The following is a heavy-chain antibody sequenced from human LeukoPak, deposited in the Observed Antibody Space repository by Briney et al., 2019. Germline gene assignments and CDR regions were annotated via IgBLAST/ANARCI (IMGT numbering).Heavy chain of an antibody. J-gene: IGHJ4*02. CDR1: GFTFSTYE. Sequence: GGSLRLSCAASGFTFSTYEMNWVRQARGKGLEWVSHISSGGSTIYYADSVKRRFTISRDNAKNSLYLQMNSLRAEDTAVYYCATKHDYWGQGTLVTVSS. CDR3: ATKHDY. V-gene: IGHV3-48*03. CDR2: ISSGGSTI.